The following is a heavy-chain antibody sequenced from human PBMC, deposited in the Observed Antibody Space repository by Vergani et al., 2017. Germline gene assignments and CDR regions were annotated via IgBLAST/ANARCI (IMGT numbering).Heavy chain of an antibody. CDR3: VKDAGSYKNFFDS. CDR2: LTGGGGST. D-gene: IGHD1-26*01. CDR1: GFTFSTYA. J-gene: IGHJ4*02. V-gene: IGHV3-23*01. Sequence: EVQLLESGGSLKQPGGSVRLSCAASGFTFSTYAMHWVRQAPGKGLEWVSALTGGGGSTYYADSFKGRFIISRDNSRDTLYLQMNSLRPEDTATYYCVKDAGSYKNFFDSWGQGTLVTVS.